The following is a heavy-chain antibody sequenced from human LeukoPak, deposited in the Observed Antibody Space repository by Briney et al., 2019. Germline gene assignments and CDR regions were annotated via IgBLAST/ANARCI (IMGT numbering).Heavy chain of an antibody. Sequence: SETLSLTCAVYGGSFSGYYWSWIRQPPGKGLEWIGEINHSGSTNYNPSLKSRVTISVDTSKNQFSLKLSSVTAAETAVYYCARDLWFGRNWFDPWGQGTLVTVSS. CDR3: ARDLWFGRNWFDP. CDR1: GGSFSGYY. V-gene: IGHV4-34*01. D-gene: IGHD3-10*01. CDR2: INHSGST. J-gene: IGHJ5*02.